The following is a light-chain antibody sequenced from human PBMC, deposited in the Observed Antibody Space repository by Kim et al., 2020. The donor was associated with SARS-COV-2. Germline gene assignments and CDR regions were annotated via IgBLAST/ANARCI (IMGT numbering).Light chain of an antibody. Sequence: ASVGDTVTITCRATDNINSWLAWYQQKPGKAPKLLIYAASTLESGVPSRFSGGGAGTDFTLTISSLQSEDFATYFCQQAKSFPLTFGGGTKVDIK. J-gene: IGKJ4*01. CDR3: QQAKSFPLT. CDR2: AAS. CDR1: DNINSW. V-gene: IGKV1-12*01.